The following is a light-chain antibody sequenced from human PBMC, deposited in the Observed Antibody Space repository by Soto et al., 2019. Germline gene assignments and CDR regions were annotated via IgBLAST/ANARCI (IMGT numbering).Light chain of an antibody. V-gene: IGKV3-11*01. CDR1: ERVSSK. CDR2: DAS. J-gene: IGKJ1*01. Sequence: ETLLTQSPATLSGSAGDRATLSCRARERVSSKLAWYQQRPGQAPRLLIYDASNRATGIPARFSGSGSGTDFTLTISILEPEDFAVYYCQQRSNWPSIAFGQGTKVDIK. CDR3: QQRSNWPSIA.